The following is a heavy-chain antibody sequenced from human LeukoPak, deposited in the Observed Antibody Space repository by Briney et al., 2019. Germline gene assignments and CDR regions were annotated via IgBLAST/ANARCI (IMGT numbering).Heavy chain of an antibody. J-gene: IGHJ4*02. Sequence: SETLSLTCSVPGGSISSSNYYWGWIRQPPGKGLEWIGSIYYSGSTYYNAPLKSRVTMSVDTSKKQFSLKLSSVTAADTAVYYCARVRAAAIPYYFDSWGQGTLVTVSS. CDR1: GGSISSSNYY. V-gene: IGHV4-39*07. D-gene: IGHD6-13*01. CDR2: IYYSGST. CDR3: ARVRAAAIPYYFDS.